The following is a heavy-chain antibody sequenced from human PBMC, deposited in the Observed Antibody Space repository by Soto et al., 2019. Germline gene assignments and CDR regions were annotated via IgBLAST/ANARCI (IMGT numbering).Heavy chain of an antibody. J-gene: IGHJ6*02. CDR2: ISGTGNTI. CDR1: GFTFSTYC. D-gene: IGHD3-22*01. V-gene: IGHV3-48*02. Sequence: EVQLVESGGGLVQPGGSLRLSCSVSGFTFSTYCMNWVRQAPGKGLEWVSYISGTGNTIHYADSVKGRFTISRDNVKNSLFLQMNSLRDEDTAVYYCAGAHPTAYFYDTRGFVWGRGTTVTVSS. CDR3: AGAHPTAYFYDTRGFV.